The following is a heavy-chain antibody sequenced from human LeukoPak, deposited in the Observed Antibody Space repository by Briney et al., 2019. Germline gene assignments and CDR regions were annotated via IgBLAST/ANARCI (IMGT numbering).Heavy chain of an antibody. J-gene: IGHJ3*02. CDR3: ARVGDGLNDAFDI. Sequence: ASVKVSCKASGYTFTGHYMNWVRQAPGQGLEWMGRINPDSGGTNYAQNFQGRVTMTRDTSITTVYMELSRLTYDDTAVYYCARVGDGLNDAFDIWGQGTMVTVSS. V-gene: IGHV1-2*06. CDR1: GYTFTGHY. CDR2: INPDSGGT. D-gene: IGHD5-24*01.